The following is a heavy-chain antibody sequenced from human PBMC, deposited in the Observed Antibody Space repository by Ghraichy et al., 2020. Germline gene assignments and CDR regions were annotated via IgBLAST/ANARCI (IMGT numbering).Heavy chain of an antibody. CDR1: GCSISSYY. Sequence: SETLSLTCTVSGCSISSYYWSWIRQPPGKGLEWIGYIYYSGGTNYNPSLKSRVTISVDTSKNQFSLKLNSVTAADTAVYYCARYNPIGQWLCDYWGQGTLVTVSS. V-gene: IGHV4-59*01. CDR3: ARYNPIGQWLCDY. J-gene: IGHJ4*02. CDR2: IYYSGGT. D-gene: IGHD6-19*01.